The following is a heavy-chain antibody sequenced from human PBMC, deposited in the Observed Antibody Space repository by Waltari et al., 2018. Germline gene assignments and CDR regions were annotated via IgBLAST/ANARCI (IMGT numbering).Heavy chain of an antibody. CDR3: ATGREQLAHFDH. D-gene: IGHD6-6*01. CDR2: VDPEDGET. CDR1: GFTFTDYY. J-gene: IGHJ4*02. Sequence: DVQLVQSGAEVKKHGATVKISCKISGFTFTDYYIHWVQQAPGKGLKCVGLVDPEDGETVSAWNFQGIVTITADTLTDTAFMEVDTLRSEDTAVYYCATGREQLAHFDHWGQGTLVTVSS. V-gene: IGHV1-69-2*01.